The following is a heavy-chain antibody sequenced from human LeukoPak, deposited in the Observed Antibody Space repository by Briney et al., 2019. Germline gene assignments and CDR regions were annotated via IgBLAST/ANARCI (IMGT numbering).Heavy chain of an antibody. CDR3: ARRQWGGFDY. CDR2: IYYSGST. J-gene: IGHJ4*02. CDR1: GGSISSSSYY. Sequence: SETLSLTCTVSGGSISSSSYYWGWIRQPPGKGLEWIGSIYYSGSTYYNPSLKSRVTISVDTSKNQFSLKLSSVTAADTAVYYCARRQWGGFDYWGQGTLVTVSS. V-gene: IGHV4-39*01. D-gene: IGHD6-19*01.